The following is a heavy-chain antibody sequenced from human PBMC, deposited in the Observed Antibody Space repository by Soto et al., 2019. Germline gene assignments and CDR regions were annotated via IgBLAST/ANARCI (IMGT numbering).Heavy chain of an antibody. J-gene: IGHJ4*02. D-gene: IGHD1-26*01. V-gene: IGHV3-48*02. CDR3: ARDLYMGPNAY. CDR1: GFTFSSYS. CDR2: ISSSSSTI. Sequence: GGSLRLSCAASGFTFSSYSMNWVRQAPGKGLEWVSYISSSSSTIYYADSVKGRFTISRDNAKNSLYQQMNSLRDEDTAVYYCARDLYMGPNAYWGQGTLVTVSS.